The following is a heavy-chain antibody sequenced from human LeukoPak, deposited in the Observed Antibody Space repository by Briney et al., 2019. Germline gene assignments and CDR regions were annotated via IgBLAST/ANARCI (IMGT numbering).Heavy chain of an antibody. J-gene: IGHJ4*02. CDR3: TLGSLYSSSWYGDY. CDR2: ISGDGGST. Sequence: PGGSLRLSCAASGFSFDTYAMTWVRQAPGKGLEWVSAISGDGGSTYYAVSAKGRFTISRDNSKNTLYLQMNGLRAEDTAVYYCTLGSLYSSSWYGDYWGQGTLVTVSS. V-gene: IGHV3-23*01. D-gene: IGHD6-13*01. CDR1: GFSFDTYA.